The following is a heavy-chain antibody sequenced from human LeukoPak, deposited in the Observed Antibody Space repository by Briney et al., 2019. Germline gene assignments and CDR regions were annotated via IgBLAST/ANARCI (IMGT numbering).Heavy chain of an antibody. V-gene: IGHV1-18*01. CDR1: GYTFTSYG. J-gene: IGHJ4*02. CDR2: ISAYNGNT. Sequence: GASVKVSCKASGYTFTSYGISWVRQAPGQGLEWMGWISAYNGNTNYAQKLQGRVTMTTDTSTSTAYMELRSLRSDDTAVYYCARVLRKSHRRAEGYSSSPFDYWGQGTLVTVSS. D-gene: IGHD6-6*01. CDR3: ARVLRKSHRRAEGYSSSPFDY.